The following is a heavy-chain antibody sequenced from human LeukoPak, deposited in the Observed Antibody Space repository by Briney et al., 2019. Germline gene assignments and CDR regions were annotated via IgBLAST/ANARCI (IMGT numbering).Heavy chain of an antibody. Sequence: SETLSLTCAVYGGSFSGYYWSWIRQPPGKGLEWIGEINHSGSTNYNPSLKSRATISVDTSKNQFSLKLSSVTAADTAVYYCARGRATMVRGVKYYFDYWGQGTLVTVSP. CDR2: INHSGST. D-gene: IGHD3-10*01. CDR3: ARGRATMVRGVKYYFDY. V-gene: IGHV4-34*01. CDR1: GGSFSGYY. J-gene: IGHJ4*02.